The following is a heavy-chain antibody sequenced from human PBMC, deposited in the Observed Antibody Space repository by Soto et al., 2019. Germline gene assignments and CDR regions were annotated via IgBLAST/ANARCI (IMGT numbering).Heavy chain of an antibody. J-gene: IGHJ5*02. CDR3: ARKLRFLEWLFPGNWFDP. D-gene: IGHD3-3*01. CDR1: GGSFSGYY. V-gene: IGHV4-34*01. Sequence: SETLSLTCAVYGGSFSGYYWSWIRQPPGKGLEWIGEINHSGSTNYNPSLKSRVTISVDTSKNQFSLKLSSVAAADTAVYYCARKLRFLEWLFPGNWFDPWGQGTLVTVSS. CDR2: INHSGST.